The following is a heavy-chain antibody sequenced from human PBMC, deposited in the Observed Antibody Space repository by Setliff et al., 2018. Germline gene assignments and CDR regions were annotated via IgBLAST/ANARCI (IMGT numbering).Heavy chain of an antibody. D-gene: IGHD2-15*01. V-gene: IGHV3-23*01. CDR3: VCFSWRGCSGDTCYSGDDSFDM. CDR1: GFSFGDYA. Sequence: GGSLRLSCVTSGFSFGDYAMNWVRQAPGKGLEWVSGIRADASRTYYVDSVKGRFTASRDNSKDTLYLQMNSLRVEDSAIYYCVCFSWRGCSGDTCYSGDDSFDMWGQGTEVTVSS. J-gene: IGHJ3*02. CDR2: IRADASRT.